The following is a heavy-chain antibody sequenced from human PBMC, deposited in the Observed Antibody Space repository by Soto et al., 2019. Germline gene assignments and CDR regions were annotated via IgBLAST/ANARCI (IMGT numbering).Heavy chain of an antibody. CDR1: GGSISSGGYY. CDR3: ARWSYYDSSGERYFDL. V-gene: IGHV4-31*03. CDR2: IYYSGST. Sequence: QVQLQESGPGLVKPSQTLSLTCTVSGGSISSGGYYWSWIRQHPGKGLEWIGYIYYSGSTYYNPSLKSRVTIAVDTSKNQFSLKLSSVTAADTAVYYCARWSYYDSSGERYFDLWGRGTLVTVSS. D-gene: IGHD3-22*01. J-gene: IGHJ2*01.